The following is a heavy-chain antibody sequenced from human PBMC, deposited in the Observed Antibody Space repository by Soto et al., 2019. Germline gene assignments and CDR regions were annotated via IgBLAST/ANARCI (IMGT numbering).Heavy chain of an antibody. Sequence: EVQLLESGGGLVLPGGSLRLSCAASGFMFSNYAMSWVRQAPGKGLEWVSVISGSGHYTYYADSVKGRFTISRDNSRNQVFLQMNSLGAEDTAVYYCAKDLRTCTNTNCYSFSDYWGQGTLVTVSS. CDR3: AKDLRTCTNTNCYSFSDY. CDR2: ISGSGHYT. V-gene: IGHV3-23*01. CDR1: GFMFSNYA. J-gene: IGHJ4*02. D-gene: IGHD2-2*01.